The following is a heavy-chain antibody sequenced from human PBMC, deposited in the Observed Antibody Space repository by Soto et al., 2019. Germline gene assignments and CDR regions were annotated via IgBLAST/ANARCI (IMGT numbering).Heavy chain of an antibody. CDR1: GYTFTSYG. CDR3: ARILGTMVRGVIFGSVGNWFAP. V-gene: IGHV1-18*01. D-gene: IGHD3-10*01. CDR2: ISAYNGNT. J-gene: IGHJ5*02. Sequence: ASVKVSCKASGYTFTSYGISWVRQAPGQGLEWMGWISAYNGNTNYAQKLQGRVTMTTDTSTSTAYMELRSLRSDDTAVYYCARILGTMVRGVIFGSVGNWFAPWGQGTLVTVSS.